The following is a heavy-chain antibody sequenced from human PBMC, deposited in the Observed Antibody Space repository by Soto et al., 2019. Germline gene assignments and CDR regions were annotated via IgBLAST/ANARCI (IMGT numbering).Heavy chain of an antibody. J-gene: IGHJ6*02. D-gene: IGHD3-3*01. CDR3: AREIGYDSNYYGMDV. V-gene: IGHV1-18*04. CDR1: GYTFTSYG. Sequence: QVQLVQSGAEVKKPGASVKVSCKASGYTFTSYGISWVRQAPGQGLEWMGWISAYNGNTNYAQKLQGRVTMTTDTSTSTAYRELRSLRSDDTAVYYCAREIGYDSNYYGMDVWGQGTTVTVSS. CDR2: ISAYNGNT.